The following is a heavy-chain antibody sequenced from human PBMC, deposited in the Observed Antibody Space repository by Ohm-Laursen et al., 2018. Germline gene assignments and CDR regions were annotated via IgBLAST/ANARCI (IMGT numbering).Heavy chain of an antibody. J-gene: IGHJ6*02. Sequence: SETLSLTCTVSAGSITNYYWTWVRQPAGKGLEWIGRISSSGSTNYNPSLKSRVTMSVDTSKNQLSLKVNSVTAADTAVYYCARDLGCAAAMDVWGQGTTVTVSS. CDR3: ARDLGCAAAMDV. D-gene: IGHD7-27*01. V-gene: IGHV4-4*07. CDR1: AGSITNYY. CDR2: ISSSGST.